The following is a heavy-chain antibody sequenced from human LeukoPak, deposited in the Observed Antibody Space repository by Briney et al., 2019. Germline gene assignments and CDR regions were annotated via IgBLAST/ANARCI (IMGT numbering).Heavy chain of an antibody. CDR3: AKWGDYDVLTGYSVSDY. V-gene: IGHV3-23*01. CDR1: GFTFSNYA. J-gene: IGHJ4*02. CDR2: ITGSGGNT. D-gene: IGHD3-9*01. Sequence: GGSLRLSCAASGFTFSNYAMSWVRQAPGKGLEWVSAITGSGGNTYYADSVKGRFTISRDNSKNTVFLKMNSLRAEDTAVYYCAKWGDYDVLTGYSVSDYWGQGTLVTVSS.